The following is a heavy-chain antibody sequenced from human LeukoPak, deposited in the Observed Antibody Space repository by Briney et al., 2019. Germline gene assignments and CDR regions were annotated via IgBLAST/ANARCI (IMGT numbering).Heavy chain of an antibody. D-gene: IGHD6-19*01. CDR3: TTVIAVAGTLPYYFDY. CDR1: GFTFSNAL. CDR2: IKSKTDGGTT. Sequence: GGSLRLSCAASGFTFSNALMSWVRQAPGKGLEWVGRIKSKTDGGTTDYAAPVKGRFTISRDDSKNTLYLQMNSLKTEDTAVYYCTTVIAVAGTLPYYFDYWGQGTLVTVSS. J-gene: IGHJ4*02. V-gene: IGHV3-15*01.